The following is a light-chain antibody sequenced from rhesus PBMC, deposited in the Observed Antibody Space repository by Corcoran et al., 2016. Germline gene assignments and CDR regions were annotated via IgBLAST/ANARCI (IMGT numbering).Light chain of an antibody. CDR3: LQHDNYPLT. Sequence: DIQMTQSPSSLSASVGDTVTITCRASQGISSYLNWFQQKPGKAPKLLIYAASSLESGVPSRFSGSGSGTDFTLTIRSLQPEDFAVYYCLQHDNYPLTFGGGTKVELK. CDR1: QGISSY. J-gene: IGKJ4*01. CDR2: AAS. V-gene: IGKV1-28*03.